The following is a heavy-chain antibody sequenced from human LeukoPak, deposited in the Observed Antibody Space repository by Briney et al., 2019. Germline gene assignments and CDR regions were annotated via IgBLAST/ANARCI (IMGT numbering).Heavy chain of an antibody. Sequence: GGPLRLSCAASGFTFSSYSMNWVRQAPGKGLEWVSSISSSSSYIYYADSVKGRFTISRDNAKNSLYLQMNSLRAEDTAVYYCARDHSLPRYGYWGQGTLVTVSS. CDR2: ISSSSSYI. CDR1: GFTFSSYS. CDR3: ARDHSLPRYGY. V-gene: IGHV3-21*01. J-gene: IGHJ4*02. D-gene: IGHD4-23*01.